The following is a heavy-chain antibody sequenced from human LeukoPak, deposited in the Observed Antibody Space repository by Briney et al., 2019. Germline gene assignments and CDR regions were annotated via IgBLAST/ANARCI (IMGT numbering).Heavy chain of an antibody. Sequence: ASVKVSCKASGYTFTGNFLHWVRQAPGQGLEWMGRINPNSGATQYGQKFQGRVTMTRDTSISTAYLELSRVTSDDTPLYYCARESVFYDSSGYYSGFDNWGQGTLVTVSS. J-gene: IGHJ4*02. CDR1: GYTFTGNF. CDR2: INPNSGAT. V-gene: IGHV1-2*06. CDR3: ARESVFYDSSGYYSGFDN. D-gene: IGHD3-22*01.